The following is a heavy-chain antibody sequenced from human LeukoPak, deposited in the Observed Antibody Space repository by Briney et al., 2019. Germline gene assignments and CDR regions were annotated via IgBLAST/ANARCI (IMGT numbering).Heavy chain of an antibody. D-gene: IGHD3-10*01. Sequence: SGGSLRLSCAASGFTFSSYAMSWVRQAPGKGLEWVSVIYSGGSTYYADSVKGRFTISRDNSKNTLYLQMNSLRAEDTAVYYCAREEPAYYYGSGSYHDAFDIWGQGTMVTVSS. J-gene: IGHJ3*02. CDR2: IYSGGST. CDR1: GFTFSSYA. CDR3: AREEPAYYYGSGSYHDAFDI. V-gene: IGHV3-66*01.